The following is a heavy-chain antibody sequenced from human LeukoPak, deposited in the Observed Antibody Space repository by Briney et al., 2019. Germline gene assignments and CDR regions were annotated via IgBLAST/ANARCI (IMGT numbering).Heavy chain of an antibody. J-gene: IGHJ6*04. V-gene: IGHV3-49*03. CDR2: IRSKAYGGTT. CDR1: GFNFGDYA. D-gene: IGHD5-18*01. Sequence: PGRSLRLSCTASGFNFGDYAMSWFRQAPGKGLEWVGFIRSKAYGGTTEYAASVKGRFTISRDDYKSIAYLQMNSLKTEDTAVYYCTRARGYSYGYAGVWGKGTTVTVSS. CDR3: TRARGYSYGYAGV.